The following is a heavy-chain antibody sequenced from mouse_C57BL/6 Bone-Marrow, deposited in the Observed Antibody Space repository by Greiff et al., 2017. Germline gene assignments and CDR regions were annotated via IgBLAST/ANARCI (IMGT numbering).Heavy chain of an antibody. J-gene: IGHJ4*01. CDR1: GYTFTDHT. D-gene: IGHD2-4*01. V-gene: IGHV1-78*01. Sequence: VQLVESDAELVKPGASVKISCKASGYTFTDHTIHWMKQRPEQGLEWIGYIYPRDGSTKYNEKFKGKATLTADKSSSTAYMQLNSLTSEDSAVYFCAGGAITAGGYYYAMDYWGQGTSVTVSS. CDR2: IYPRDGST. CDR3: AGGAITAGGYYYAMDY.